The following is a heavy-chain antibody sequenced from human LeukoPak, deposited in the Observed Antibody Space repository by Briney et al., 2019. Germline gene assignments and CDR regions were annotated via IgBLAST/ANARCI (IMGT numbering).Heavy chain of an antibody. D-gene: IGHD1-7*01. J-gene: IGHJ3*02. CDR3: AKAQLELRNAFDI. CDR1: GFTFDDYA. Sequence: GGSLRLSCAASGFTFDDYAMHWVRQAPGKGLEWVSGISWNSGSIGYADSVKGRFTISRDNAKNSLYLQMNSLRAEDTALYYCAKAQLELRNAFDIWGQGTMVTVSS. CDR2: ISWNSGSI. V-gene: IGHV3-9*01.